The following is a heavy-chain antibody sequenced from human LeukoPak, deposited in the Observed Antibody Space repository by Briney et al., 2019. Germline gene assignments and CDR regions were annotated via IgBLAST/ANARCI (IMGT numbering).Heavy chain of an antibody. CDR2: INWNGGST. D-gene: IGHD3-3*01. CDR3: ARVPSDDDFWSGYLPYFDY. V-gene: IGHV3-20*04. CDR1: GFTFDDYG. J-gene: IGHJ4*02. Sequence: GGSLRLSCAASGFTFDDYGMSWVRQAPGKGLEWVSGINWNGGSTGYADSVKGRFTISRDNAKNSLYLQMNSLRAEDTAVYYCARVPSDDDFWSGYLPYFDYWGQGNLVTVSS.